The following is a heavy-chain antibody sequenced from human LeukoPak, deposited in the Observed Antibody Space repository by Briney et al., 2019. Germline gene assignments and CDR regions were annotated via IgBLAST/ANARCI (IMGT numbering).Heavy chain of an antibody. CDR1: GFTFTNYA. CDR2: ISSSGGST. D-gene: IGHD2-2*02. J-gene: IGHJ5*02. Sequence: GGSLRLSCAASGFTFTNYAMRWVRQITGKGLEWVAGISSSGGSTFYADSVKGRFTISRDNSKNTLYLQMNSLRAEDTAVYYCAKVPFSYYCSSSSCYIRFDPWGQGTLVTVSS. V-gene: IGHV3-23*01. CDR3: AKVPFSYYCSSSSCYIRFDP.